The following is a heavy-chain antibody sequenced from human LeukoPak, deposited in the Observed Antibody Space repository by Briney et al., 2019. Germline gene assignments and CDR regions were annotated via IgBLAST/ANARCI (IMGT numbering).Heavy chain of an antibody. CDR1: GFTFSSYA. D-gene: IGHD3-22*01. V-gene: IGHV3-23*01. Sequence: GGSLRLSGAASGFTFSSYAMSWVRQAPGKGLEWVSAISGSGGSTYYADSVKGRFTISRDNSKNTLYLQMNSLRAEDTAVYYCAKPPGEGYYYDSSGYYYFDYWGQGTLVTVSS. CDR3: AKPPGEGYYYDSSGYYYFDY. CDR2: ISGSGGST. J-gene: IGHJ4*02.